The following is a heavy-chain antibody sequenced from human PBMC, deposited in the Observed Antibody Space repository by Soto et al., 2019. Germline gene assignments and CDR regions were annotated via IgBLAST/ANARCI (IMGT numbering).Heavy chain of an antibody. D-gene: IGHD2-2*01. CDR3: ARGGIYGFDP. J-gene: IGHJ5*02. CDR1: GGSISSYY. Sequence: SETLSLTCTVSGGSISSYYWSWIRQPPGKGLEWIGYIYYSGSTNYNPSLKSRVTISVDTSKNQFSLNLSSVTATDTAVYYCARGGIYGFDPWGQGTLVTVSS. CDR2: IYYSGST. V-gene: IGHV4-59*01.